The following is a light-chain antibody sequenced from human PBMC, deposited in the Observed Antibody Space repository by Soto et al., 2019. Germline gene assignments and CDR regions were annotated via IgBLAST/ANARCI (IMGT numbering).Light chain of an antibody. Sequence: EVLLTQSPGTLSLSPGEKASLSCRASQSTTYLAWYQQKPGQAPRLLIYGASTRATGIPARFSGSGSGTEFILTISRLEPDDFAIYHCHQHGGSPETFGQGTIVDIK. J-gene: IGKJ1*01. V-gene: IGKV3-20*01. CDR2: GAS. CDR3: HQHGGSPET. CDR1: QSTTY.